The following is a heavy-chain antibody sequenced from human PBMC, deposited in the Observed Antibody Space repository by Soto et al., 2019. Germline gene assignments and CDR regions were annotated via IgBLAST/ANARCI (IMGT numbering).Heavy chain of an antibody. J-gene: IGHJ4*02. CDR3: ASFTTSAPGLDY. D-gene: IGHD3-22*01. CDR1: GFTFSDYY. Sequence: GSLRLSCAASGFTFSDYYMSWIRQAPGKGLEWVSYISSSSSYTNYADSVKGRFTISRDNAKNSLYLQMNSLRAEDTAVCYCASFTTSAPGLDYWGQGTLVTVSS. V-gene: IGHV3-11*06. CDR2: ISSSSSYT.